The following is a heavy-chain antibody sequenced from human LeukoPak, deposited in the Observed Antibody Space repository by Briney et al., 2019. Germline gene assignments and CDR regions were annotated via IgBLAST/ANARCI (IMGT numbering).Heavy chain of an antibody. CDR2: IYYSGIT. D-gene: IGHD2-21*02. CDR1: GGSISSGDYY. Sequence: PSETLSLTCTVSGGSISSGDYYWSWIRQPPGKGLEWIGYIYYSGITYYNPSLKSRVTISVDTSKNQFSPKLSSVTAADTAVYYCARGVTAIWGGFDIWGQGTMVTVSS. CDR3: ARGVTAIWGGFDI. J-gene: IGHJ3*02. V-gene: IGHV4-30-4*01.